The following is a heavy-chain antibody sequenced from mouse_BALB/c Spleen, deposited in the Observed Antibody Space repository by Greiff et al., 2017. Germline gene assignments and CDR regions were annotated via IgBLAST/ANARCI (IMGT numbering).Heavy chain of an antibody. CDR3: ARYGLLLGY. CDR1: GFTFSSYA. CDR2: ISSGGSYT. Sequence: EVQVVESGGGLVKPGGSLKLSCAASGFTFSSYAMSWVRQSPEKRLEWVAEISSGGSYTYYPDTVTGRFTISRDKAKNTLYLEMSSLRSEDTAMYYCARYGLLLGYGGPGTTLPVS. J-gene: IGHJ2*01. D-gene: IGHD2-3*01. V-gene: IGHV5-9-4*01.